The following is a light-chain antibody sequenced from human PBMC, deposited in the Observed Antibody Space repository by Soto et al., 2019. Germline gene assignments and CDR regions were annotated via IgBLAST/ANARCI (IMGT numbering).Light chain of an antibody. J-gene: IGKJ3*01. V-gene: IGKV3-20*01. CDR3: HYHDSSPEFA. CDR2: AAF. Sequence: VLTQSPGTLSLSPGERASLSCRASQNVTSTYLAWYQQRPGQPPRLLIYAAFSRATGVPDRCSASGSGTEFTLTITRLEPEDFAVYYCHYHDSSPEFAFGPGNKVDSK. CDR1: QNVTSTY.